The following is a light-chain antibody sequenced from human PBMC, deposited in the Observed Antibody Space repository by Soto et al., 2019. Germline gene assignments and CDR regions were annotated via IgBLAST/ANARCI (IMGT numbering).Light chain of an antibody. J-gene: IGKJ1*01. CDR2: GAS. V-gene: IGKV3-15*01. CDR3: QQYNNWPWT. CDR1: QSVSSD. Sequence: EIVLTQSPGTLSVSPGERATLSCRASQSVSSDLAWYQQKPGQAPRFLISGASTRATGIPARFSGSGSGTEFTLTISSLQSEDFAVYYCQQYNNWPWTFGQGTKVEIK.